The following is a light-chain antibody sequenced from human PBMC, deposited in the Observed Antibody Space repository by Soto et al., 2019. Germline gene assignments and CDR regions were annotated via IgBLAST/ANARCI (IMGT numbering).Light chain of an antibody. CDR1: SSDVGGYNY. V-gene: IGLV2-11*01. Sequence: QSALTQPRSVSGSPGQSVTISCTGTSSDVGGYNYVSWYQQHPGKAPKLMIYDVSERPSGVPDRFSGSKSVNTASLTISGLQAEDEADYYCCSYAGSYTVWVFGGGTKLTVL. J-gene: IGLJ3*02. CDR2: DVS. CDR3: CSYAGSYTVWV.